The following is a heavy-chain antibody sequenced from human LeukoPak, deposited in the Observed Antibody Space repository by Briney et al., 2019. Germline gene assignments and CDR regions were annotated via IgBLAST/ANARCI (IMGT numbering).Heavy chain of an antibody. J-gene: IGHJ6*03. CDR2: ISGSGGST. D-gene: IGHD3-10*01. CDR3: ARGTGFGPYYYYYYMDV. V-gene: IGHV3-23*01. CDR1: GFTFSSYA. Sequence: GGSLRLSCAASGFTFSSYAMSWVRQAPGKGLEWVSAISGSGGSTYYADSVKGRFTISRDNSQNTLYLQMNSLRAEDTAVYYCARGTGFGPYYYYYYMDVWGKGTTVTISS.